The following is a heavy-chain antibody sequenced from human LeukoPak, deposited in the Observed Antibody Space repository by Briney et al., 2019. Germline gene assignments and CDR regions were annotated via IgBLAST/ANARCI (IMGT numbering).Heavy chain of an antibody. CDR1: GFTFSSYG. CDR2: TRYDGSNK. V-gene: IGHV3-30*02. D-gene: IGHD4-17*01. J-gene: IGHJ4*02. CDR3: AKDSFYGDYVDY. Sequence: GGSLRLSCAASGFTFSSYGMHWVRQAPGKGLEWVAFTRYDGSNKYYADSVKGRFTISRDNSKNTLYLQMNSLRAEDTAVYYCAKDSFYGDYVDYWGQGTLVTVSS.